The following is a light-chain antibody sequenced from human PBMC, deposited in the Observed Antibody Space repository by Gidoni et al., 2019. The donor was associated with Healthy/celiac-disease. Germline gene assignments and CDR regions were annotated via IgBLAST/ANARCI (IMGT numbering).Light chain of an antibody. V-gene: IGKV1-9*01. J-gene: IGKJ1*01. CDR2: AAS. CDR1: QGISSY. Sequence: DIQLAQSPSFLSASVRDRVTITCRASQGISSYLAWYQLKPGKAPKLLIYAASTLQSGVPSRFSGSGSGTEFTLTINSLQPEDFATYYCQQFNSYPQTFGQGTKVEIK. CDR3: QQFNSYPQT.